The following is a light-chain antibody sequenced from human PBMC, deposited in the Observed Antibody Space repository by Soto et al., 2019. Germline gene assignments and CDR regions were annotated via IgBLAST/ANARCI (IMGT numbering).Light chain of an antibody. Sequence: QTVVTQEPSFSVSPGGTVTLTCGLSSGSVSTSYFPNWYQQTPGQAPRTLIYSTNTRSSGVPDRFSGSILGIKAALTITGPQPDDESDYYCALSVDGAGVFGGGTKLTVL. CDR3: ALSVDGAGV. J-gene: IGLJ3*02. V-gene: IGLV8-61*01. CDR2: STN. CDR1: SGSVSTSYF.